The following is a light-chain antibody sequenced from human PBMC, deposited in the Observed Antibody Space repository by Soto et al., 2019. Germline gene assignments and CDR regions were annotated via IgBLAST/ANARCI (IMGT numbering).Light chain of an antibody. CDR2: AAS. V-gene: IGKV1-39*01. CDR3: QQTYTTPRT. CDR1: QSISSY. J-gene: IGKJ1*01. Sequence: DIQMTQSPSSLSASVGDRVTITCRASQSISSYLNWYQQKRGKAPKLLIYAASSLQSGVPSRFRGSGSGTDFTLTITSLQPEDFATYYCQQTYTTPRTFGQGTKVDIK.